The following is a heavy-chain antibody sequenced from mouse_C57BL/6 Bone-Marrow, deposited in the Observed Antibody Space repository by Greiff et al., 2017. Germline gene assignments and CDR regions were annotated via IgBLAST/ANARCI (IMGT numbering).Heavy chain of an antibody. CDR3: ARVYYDYSWFAY. CDR1: GYTFTDYY. V-gene: IGHV1-84*01. J-gene: IGHJ3*01. Sequence: QVQLQQSGPELVKPGASVKISCKASGYTFTDYYINWVKQRPGQGLEWIGWLFPGSGSTNYNEKFKGKDTFTADTSSNTAYMQLSSLTTEDSAIYYCARVYYDYSWFAYWGQGTLVTVSA. CDR2: LFPGSGST. D-gene: IGHD2-4*01.